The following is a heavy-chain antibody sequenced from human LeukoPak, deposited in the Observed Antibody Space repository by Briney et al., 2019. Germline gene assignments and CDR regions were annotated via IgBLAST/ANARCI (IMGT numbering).Heavy chain of an antibody. J-gene: IGHJ4*02. CDR1: GFTFSSYG. V-gene: IGHV3-30*18. Sequence: GGSLRLSCAASGFTFSSYGMHWVRQAPGKGLEWVAVISCDGSNKYYADSVKGRFTISRDNSKNTLYLQMNSLRAEDTAVYYCAKFSLRYSSSWYLDYWGQGTLVTVSS. D-gene: IGHD6-13*01. CDR3: AKFSLRYSSSWYLDY. CDR2: ISCDGSNK.